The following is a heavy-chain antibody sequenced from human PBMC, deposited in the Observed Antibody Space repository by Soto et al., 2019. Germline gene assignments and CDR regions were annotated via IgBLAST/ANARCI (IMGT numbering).Heavy chain of an antibody. J-gene: IGHJ6*02. CDR1: GFTFSSYG. CDR2: IWYDGSKK. Sequence: QVQLVEWGGGVVQPGRSLRLSCAASGFTFSSYGMHWVRQAPGKGLEWVAVIWYDGSKKYYADSVKGRFTISRDNSKITLYLQMNRLRAEDTAVYYCASEYCSGGRCYYYGMDVWGQGTTVTVSS. D-gene: IGHD2-15*01. V-gene: IGHV3-33*01. CDR3: ASEYCSGGRCYYYGMDV.